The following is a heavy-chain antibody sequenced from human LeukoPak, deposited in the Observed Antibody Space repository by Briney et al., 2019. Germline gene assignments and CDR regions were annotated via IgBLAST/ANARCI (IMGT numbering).Heavy chain of an antibody. Sequence: SETLSLTCIVSGGSITTYYWSWIRQPAGKGLEWIGYIYYSGSTNYNPSLKSRVTISVDTSKNQFSLKLSSVTAADTAVYYCARHVGGTYYYYGMDVWGQGTTVTVSS. CDR2: IYYSGST. J-gene: IGHJ6*02. V-gene: IGHV4-59*08. CDR1: GGSITTYY. D-gene: IGHD1-1*01. CDR3: ARHVGGTYYYYGMDV.